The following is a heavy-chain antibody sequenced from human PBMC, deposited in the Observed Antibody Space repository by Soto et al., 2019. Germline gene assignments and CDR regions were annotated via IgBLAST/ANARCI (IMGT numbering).Heavy chain of an antibody. J-gene: IGHJ4*02. CDR2: ISYDGSNK. V-gene: IGHV3-30*18. D-gene: IGHD1-26*01. CDR3: AKDPSGSYGAHFDY. CDR1: GFTFSSYG. Sequence: GGSLRLSCAASGFTFSSYGMHWVRQAPGKGLEWVAVISYDGSNKYYVDSVKGRFTISRDNSKNTLYLQMNSLRAEDTAVYYCAKDPSGSYGAHFDYWGQGTLVTVSS.